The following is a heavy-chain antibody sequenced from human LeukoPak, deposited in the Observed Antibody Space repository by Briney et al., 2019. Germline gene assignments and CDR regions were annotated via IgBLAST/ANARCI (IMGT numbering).Heavy chain of an antibody. D-gene: IGHD3-10*01. V-gene: IGHV1-18*01. CDR1: GYTFTSYG. Sequence: ASVTVSCKASGYTFTSYGISWVRQAPGQGLEWMGWISAYNGNTNYAQKFQGRVTMTRDTSTSTVYMELSSLRSEDTAVYYCARDHRPVLLWFGEPSPSGYFDYWGQGTLVTVSS. CDR3: ARDHRPVLLWFGEPSPSGYFDY. CDR2: ISAYNGNT. J-gene: IGHJ4*02.